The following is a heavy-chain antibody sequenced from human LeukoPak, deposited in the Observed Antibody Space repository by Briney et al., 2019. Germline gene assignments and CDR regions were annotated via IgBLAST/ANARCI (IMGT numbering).Heavy chain of an antibody. CDR3: AVIGGSEGY. J-gene: IGHJ4*02. CDR2: ISSSSSYI. Sequence: GGSLRLSCVTSGFIFTNYAMSWVRQTPGKGLEWVSSISSSSSYIYYADSVKGRFTISRDNAKNSLYLQMNSLRAEDTAVYYCAVIGGSEGYWGQGTLVTVSS. V-gene: IGHV3-21*01. D-gene: IGHD3-16*01. CDR1: GFIFTNYA.